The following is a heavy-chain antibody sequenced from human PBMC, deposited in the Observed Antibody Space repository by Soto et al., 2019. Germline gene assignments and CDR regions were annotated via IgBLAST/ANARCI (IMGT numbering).Heavy chain of an antibody. Sequence: GGSLRLSCAASGFTFSSYSMNWVRQAPGRGLEWVSSISSSSSYIYYADSVKGRFTISRDNAKNSLYLQMNSLRAEDTAVYYCARDTHDLFRGDKPTPIGYWGQGTLVTVSS. CDR2: ISSSSSYI. CDR1: GFTFSSYS. CDR3: ARDTHDLFRGDKPTPIGY. J-gene: IGHJ4*02. D-gene: IGHD3-10*01. V-gene: IGHV3-21*01.